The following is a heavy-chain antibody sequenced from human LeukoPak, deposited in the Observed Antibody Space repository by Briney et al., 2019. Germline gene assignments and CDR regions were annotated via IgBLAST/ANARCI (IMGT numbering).Heavy chain of an antibody. V-gene: IGHV1-8*03. CDR2: MNPNSGNT. CDR1: GYTFTSYD. J-gene: IGHJ6*03. CDR3: ARSQARYFDWLPLGYYYYMDV. Sequence: ASVKVSCKASGYTFTSYDINWVRQATGQGLEWMGWMNPNSGNTGYAQKFQGRVTITRNTSISTAYMELSSLRSEDTAVYYCARSQARYFDWLPLGYYYYMDVWGKGTPVTVSS. D-gene: IGHD3-9*01.